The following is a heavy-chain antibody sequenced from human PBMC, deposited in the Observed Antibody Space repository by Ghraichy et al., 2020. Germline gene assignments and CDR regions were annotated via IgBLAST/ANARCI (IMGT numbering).Heavy chain of an antibody. D-gene: IGHD5-18*01. V-gene: IGHV4-34*01. CDR1: GGSFSGYY. J-gene: IGHJ2*01. CDR2: INHSGST. Sequence: SETLSLTCAVYGGSFSGYYWSWIRQPPGKGLEWIGEINHSGSTNYNPSLKSRVTISVDTSKNQFSLKLSSVTAADTAVYYCAGGAAVRKYSRSGYSYGLRPWYFDLWGRGTLVTVSS. CDR3: AGGAAVRKYSRSGYSYGLRPWYFDL.